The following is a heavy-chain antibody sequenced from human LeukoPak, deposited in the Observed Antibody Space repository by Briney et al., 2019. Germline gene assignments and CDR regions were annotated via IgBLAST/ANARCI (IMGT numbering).Heavy chain of an antibody. V-gene: IGHV4-39*02. CDR1: GGSISSSSYY. D-gene: IGHD3-10*01. CDR2: IYYTGST. J-gene: IGHJ5*02. CDR3: TNYYVSGSYFDP. Sequence: KASETLSLTCTVSGGSISSSSYYWGWIRQPPGKGLEWLGNIYYTGSTYYNPSLKSRVTISVDTSKNHFSLKLSSVTVADTAVYYCTNYYVSGSYFDPWGQGTLVTVSS.